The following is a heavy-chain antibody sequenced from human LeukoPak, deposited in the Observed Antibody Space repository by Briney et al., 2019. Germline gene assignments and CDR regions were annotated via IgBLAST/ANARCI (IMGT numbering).Heavy chain of an antibody. V-gene: IGHV4-34*01. Sequence: SETLSLTCRVYGDSLSYYYWTWIRQPPGKGLEWIGEVNYSGNINYNPSLKSRVTISVDTSNYQFSLNLSSVTAADTAVYYCARGGEYCSSSTCYSDYWGQGTLVTVSS. CDR3: ARGGEYCSSSTCYSDY. CDR2: VNYSGNI. D-gene: IGHD2-2*02. CDR1: GDSLSYYY. J-gene: IGHJ4*02.